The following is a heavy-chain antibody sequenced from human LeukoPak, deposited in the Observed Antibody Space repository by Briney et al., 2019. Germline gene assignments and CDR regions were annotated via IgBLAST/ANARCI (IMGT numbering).Heavy chain of an antibody. Sequence: GASVKVSCKASGYTFTSYAMHWVRQAPGQRLEWMGWINAGNGNTKYSQEFQGRVTITRDTSASTAYMELSSLRSEDMAVYYCARGYYGSGSYYEYWFDPWGQGTLVTVSS. CDR1: GYTFTSYA. CDR3: ARGYYGSGSYYEYWFDP. J-gene: IGHJ5*02. D-gene: IGHD3-10*01. CDR2: INAGNGNT. V-gene: IGHV1-3*03.